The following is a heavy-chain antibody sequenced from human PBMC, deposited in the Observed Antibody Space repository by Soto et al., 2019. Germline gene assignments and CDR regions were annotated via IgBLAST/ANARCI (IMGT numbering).Heavy chain of an antibody. D-gene: IGHD2-15*01. CDR3: ARPGSLGGSLDY. CDR2: LYSGGNT. V-gene: IGHV3-53*02. J-gene: IGHJ4*02. CDR1: GFAVSGNY. Sequence: EVQLVETGGGLIQPGGSLSLSCAASGFAVSGNYMTWVRQAPGKGLEWVSVLYSGGNTYYADSVKGRFTISRDNSKNTLYLQMNSLRAEDTAVYYCARPGSLGGSLDYWGQGTLVTVSS.